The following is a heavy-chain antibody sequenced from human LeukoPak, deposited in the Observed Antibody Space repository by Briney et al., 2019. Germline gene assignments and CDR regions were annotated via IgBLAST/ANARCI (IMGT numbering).Heavy chain of an antibody. D-gene: IGHD6-19*01. Sequence: SETLSLTCTVSGGSISTFSWSWVRQTPDRGLEWIGSYFSTATKSNPSLGRRVAISVDTSKNQLFLRLRSLTPADTASYYCARDTSVASGMLYWRPGTLVTVSS. V-gene: IGHV4-59*01. CDR3: ARDTSVASGMLY. CDR2: YFSTAT. J-gene: IGHJ4*02. CDR1: GGSISTFS.